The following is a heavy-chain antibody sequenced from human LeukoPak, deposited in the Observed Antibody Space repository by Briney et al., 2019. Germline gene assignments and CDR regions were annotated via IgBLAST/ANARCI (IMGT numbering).Heavy chain of an antibody. D-gene: IGHD3-22*01. V-gene: IGHV3-21*04. CDR1: GFTFSSYS. CDR3: ARGSEHYYDSSGYGGYFDY. CDR2: ISSSSSYI. J-gene: IGHJ4*02. Sequence: GGSLRLSCAASGFTFSSYSMNWVRQAPGKGLEWVSSISSSSSYIYYADSVKGRFTISRDNAKNSLYLQMNSLRAEDTALYYCARGSEHYYDSSGYGGYFDYWGQGTLVTVSS.